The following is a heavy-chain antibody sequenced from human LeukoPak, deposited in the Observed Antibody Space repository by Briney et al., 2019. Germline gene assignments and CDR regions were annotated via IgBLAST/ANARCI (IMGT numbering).Heavy chain of an antibody. CDR1: GGIFSSYT. CDR3: ARLLRAVDTGAYYFDY. CDR2: ITPIPGIT. V-gene: IGHV1-69*02. J-gene: IGHJ4*02. D-gene: IGHD2-8*02. Sequence: ASLKVSCKASGGIFSSYTFNWVRQAPGQGLEWMGRITPIPGITNYAETFQGRVTLTAATSTSTPYMELSSLRSEDTAVYYCARLLRAVDTGAYYFDYWGQGTLVTVSS.